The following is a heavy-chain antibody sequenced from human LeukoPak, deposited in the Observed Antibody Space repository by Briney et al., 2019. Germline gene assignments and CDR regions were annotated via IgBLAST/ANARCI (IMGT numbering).Heavy chain of an antibody. J-gene: IGHJ6*03. CDR1: GGSISSYY. CDR2: IYYSGST. Sequence: SETLSLTCTVSGGSISSYYWSWIRQPPGKGLEWIGYIYYSGSTNYNPSLKSRVTISVDTSKNQFSLKLSSVTAADTAVYYCARGRRFKYGSGSFINYYYYYYMDVWGKGTTVTVSS. D-gene: IGHD3-10*01. V-gene: IGHV4-59*01. CDR3: ARGRRFKYGSGSFINYYYYYYMDV.